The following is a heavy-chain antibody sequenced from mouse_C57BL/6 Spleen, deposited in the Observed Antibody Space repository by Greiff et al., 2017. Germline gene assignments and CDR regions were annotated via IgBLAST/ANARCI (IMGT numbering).Heavy chain of an antibody. D-gene: IGHD2-2*01. CDR1: GYTFTSYW. J-gene: IGHJ4*01. V-gene: IGHV1-69*01. CDR2: IDPSDSYT. Sequence: QVQLKQPGAELVMPGASVKLSCKASGYTFTSYWMHWVKQRPGQGLEWIGEIDPSDSYTNYNQKFKGKSTLTVDKSSSTAYMQLSSLTSEDSAVYYCARWLGERYAMDYWGQGTSVTVSS. CDR3: ARWLGERYAMDY.